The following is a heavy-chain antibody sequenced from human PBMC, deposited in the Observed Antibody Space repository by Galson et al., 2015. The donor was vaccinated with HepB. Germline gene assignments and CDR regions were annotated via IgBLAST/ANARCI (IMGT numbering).Heavy chain of an antibody. V-gene: IGHV3-30-3*01. D-gene: IGHD2-21*02. CDR3: ARDRGGGDCYSCYYYGMDV. Sequence: SLRLSCAASGFTFSSYAMHWVRQAPGKGLEWVAVISYDGSNKYYADSVKGRFTISRDNPKNTLYLQMNSLRAEDTAVYYCARDRGGGDCYSCYYYGMDVWGQGTTVTVSS. J-gene: IGHJ6*02. CDR2: ISYDGSNK. CDR1: GFTFSSYA.